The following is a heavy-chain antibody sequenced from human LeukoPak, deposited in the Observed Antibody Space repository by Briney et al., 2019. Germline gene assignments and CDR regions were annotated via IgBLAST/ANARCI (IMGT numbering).Heavy chain of an antibody. J-gene: IGHJ3*02. CDR1: GFTFSSYW. CDR2: IKQDGSEK. D-gene: IGHD6-19*01. V-gene: IGHV3-7*01. CDR3: ARYGSGKEDDAFDI. Sequence: PGGSLRLSCAASGFTFSSYWMSWVRQAPGKGLEGVANIKQDGSEKYYVDSVKGRFTISRDNAKNSLYLQMNSLRAEDTAVYYCARYGSGKEDDAFDIWGQGTMVTVSS.